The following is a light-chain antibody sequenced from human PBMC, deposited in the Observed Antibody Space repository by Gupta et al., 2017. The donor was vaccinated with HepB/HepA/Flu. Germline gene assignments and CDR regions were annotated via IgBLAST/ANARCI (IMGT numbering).Light chain of an antibody. V-gene: IGKV3-20*01. CDR1: QNLKTKY. Sequence: ENLLTQSPGTLSLSPGESATLSCRASQNLKTKYIAWYQQKPGQSPRLLIYAGSSRATGFSDRFSGSGAGAEFTLTIGRLEPEDSAIYYCQHEESSPITFGQGTPMDIK. J-gene: IGKJ5*01. CDR2: AGS. CDR3: QHEESSPIT.